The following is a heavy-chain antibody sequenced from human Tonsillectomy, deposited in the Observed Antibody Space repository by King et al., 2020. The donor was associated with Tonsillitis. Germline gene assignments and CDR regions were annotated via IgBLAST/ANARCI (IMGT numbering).Heavy chain of an antibody. CDR1: GFTFSSYA. D-gene: IGHD6-19*01. Sequence: VQLVESGGGLVQPGGSLRLSCAASGFTFSSYAMSWVRQAPGKGLEWVSGISGSGGSTYYPDSVKDRFTISRDNSKNTLYLQVNSLRAEDTALYYCAKGSAGIVVVGSGAFDYWGQGTLVTVSS. V-gene: IGHV3-23*04. CDR2: ISGSGGST. J-gene: IGHJ4*01. CDR3: AKGSAGIVVVGSGAFDY.